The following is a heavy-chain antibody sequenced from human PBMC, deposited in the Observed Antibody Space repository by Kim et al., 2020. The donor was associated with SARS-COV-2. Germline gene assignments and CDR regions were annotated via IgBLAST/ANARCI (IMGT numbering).Heavy chain of an antibody. V-gene: IGHV3-7*03. D-gene: IGHD2-15*01. CDR1: GFTFSSYW. CDR3: ARDDLGRWSTNLMGAYYYYGMDV. Sequence: GGSLRLSCAASGFTFSSYWMSWVRQAPGKGLEWVANIKQDGSEKYYVDSVKGRFTISRDNAKNSLYLQMNSLRAEDTAVYYCARDDLGRWSTNLMGAYYYYGMDVWGQGTTVTVSS. CDR2: IKQDGSEK. J-gene: IGHJ6*02.